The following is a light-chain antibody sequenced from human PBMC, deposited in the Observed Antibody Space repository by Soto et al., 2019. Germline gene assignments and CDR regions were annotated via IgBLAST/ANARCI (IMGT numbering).Light chain of an antibody. Sequence: EIVLTQSPATLSLSPGERATLSCRASQSISRFLAWYQQIPGQPPRLLIYDASNRATGIPTRFSGSGSGTDFTLTISSLGPEDFAVYYCQQRSTWPLTFGGGTKVEIK. CDR2: DAS. CDR1: QSISRF. V-gene: IGKV3-11*01. J-gene: IGKJ4*01. CDR3: QQRSTWPLT.